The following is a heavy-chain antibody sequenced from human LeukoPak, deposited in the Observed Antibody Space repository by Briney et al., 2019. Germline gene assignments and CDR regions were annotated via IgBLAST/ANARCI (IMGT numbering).Heavy chain of an antibody. V-gene: IGHV4-34*01. D-gene: IGHD2-2*01. CDR3: ARGVPAALYYSDY. J-gene: IGHJ4*02. CDR1: GGSFSGYY. Sequence: ASETLSLTCAVYGGSFSGYYWSWIRQPPGKGLEWIGEINHSGSTNYNPSLKSRVTISVDTSKNQFSLKLSSVTAADTAVYYCARGVPAALYYSDYWGQGTLVTVSS. CDR2: INHSGST.